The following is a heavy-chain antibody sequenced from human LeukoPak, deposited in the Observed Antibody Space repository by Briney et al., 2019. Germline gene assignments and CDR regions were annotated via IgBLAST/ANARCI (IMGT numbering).Heavy chain of an antibody. J-gene: IGHJ6*03. CDR2: INWNGGST. V-gene: IGHV3-20*04. D-gene: IGHD1-1*01. CDR3: ARDATTEIGTVYMDV. CDR1: GFTFHDYG. Sequence: GGSLRLSCAASGFTFHDYGMSWVRQAPVKGLEWVSGINWNGGSTAYADSVKGRFTISRDNAKNSLYLQMNSLRAEDTALYFCARDATTEIGTVYMDVWGKGTTVTISS.